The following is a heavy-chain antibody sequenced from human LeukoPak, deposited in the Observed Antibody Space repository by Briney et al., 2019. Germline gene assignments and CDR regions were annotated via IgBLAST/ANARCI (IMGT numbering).Heavy chain of an antibody. D-gene: IGHD3-22*01. J-gene: IGHJ5*02. CDR3: ARERTDYYDSSGYYGP. CDR1: GYTFTSYY. Sequence: GASVKVSCKASGYTFTSYYMHWVRQAPGQGLEWMGIINPSGGSTSYARKFQGRVTMTRDMSTSTVYMELSSLRSEDTAVYYCARERTDYYDSSGYYGPWGQGTLVTVSS. V-gene: IGHV1-46*01. CDR2: INPSGGST.